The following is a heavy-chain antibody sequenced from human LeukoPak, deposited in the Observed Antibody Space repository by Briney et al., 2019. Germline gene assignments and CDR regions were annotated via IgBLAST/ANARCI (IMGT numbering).Heavy chain of an antibody. CDR2: INTDTGNP. CDR1: GYTFTSYA. Sequence: ASVKVSCKASGYTFTSYAMNWVRQAPGQGLEWMGWINTDTGNPTYAQGFTGRFVFSLDTSVSTAYLQISSLKAEDTAVYYCARDSRRQLWLREADYWGQGTLVTVSS. J-gene: IGHJ4*02. CDR3: ARDSRRQLWLREADY. V-gene: IGHV7-4-1*02. D-gene: IGHD5-18*01.